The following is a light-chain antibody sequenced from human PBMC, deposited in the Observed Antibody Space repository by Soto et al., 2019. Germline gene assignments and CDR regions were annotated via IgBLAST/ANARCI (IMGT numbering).Light chain of an antibody. CDR3: QQYNSYPWT. V-gene: IGKV1-5*01. CDR1: QSISSW. Sequence: DIQMTQSPSTLSASVLDRVTITCLASQSISSWLAWYQQKPGKAPKLLIYDASSLESGVPSRFSGSGSGTEFTLTISSLQPDDFATYYCQQYNSYPWTFGQGTKVDIK. CDR2: DAS. J-gene: IGKJ1*01.